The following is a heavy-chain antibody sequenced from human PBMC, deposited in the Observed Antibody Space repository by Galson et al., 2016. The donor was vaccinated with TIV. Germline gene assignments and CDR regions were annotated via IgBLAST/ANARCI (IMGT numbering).Heavy chain of an antibody. CDR1: GFSFGSYW. D-gene: IGHD5-18*01. V-gene: IGHV5-51*03. J-gene: IGHJ4*02. Sequence: QSGAEVKKPGESLEISCKGSGFSFGSYWIAWVRQMPGKGLEWMGIMYPADSDFKYSPSFEGQVTISADEFTNTAYLRWSSLEASDTAMYYCARAPGYSGYNYGYFDFWGQGTLVIVSS. CDR3: ARAPGYSGYNYGYFDF. CDR2: MYPADSDF.